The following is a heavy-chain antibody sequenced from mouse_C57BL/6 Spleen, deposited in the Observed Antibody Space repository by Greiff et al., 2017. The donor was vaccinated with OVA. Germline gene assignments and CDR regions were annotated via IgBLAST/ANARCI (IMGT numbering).Heavy chain of an antibody. D-gene: IGHD2-2*01. CDR2: ISDGGSYT. CDR1: GFTFSSYA. V-gene: IGHV5-4*03. CDR3: ARAMVTTKNWFAY. Sequence: EVKVVESGGGLVKPGGSLKLSCAASGFTFSSYAMSWVRQTPEKRLEWVATISDGGSYTYYPDNVKGRFTISRDNAKNNLYLQMSHLKSEDTAMYYCARAMVTTKNWFAYWGQGTLVTVSA. J-gene: IGHJ3*01.